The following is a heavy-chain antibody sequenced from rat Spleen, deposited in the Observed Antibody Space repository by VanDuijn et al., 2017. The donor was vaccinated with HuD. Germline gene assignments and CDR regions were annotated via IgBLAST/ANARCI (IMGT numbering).Heavy chain of an antibody. J-gene: IGHJ2*01. V-gene: IGHV5-22*01. CDR2: ISYEGSGT. D-gene: IGHD1-11*01. CDR3: TRLEGGGLDY. CDR1: GFTFSDYY. Sequence: EVQLVESGGGLVQPGRSMKLSCAASGFTFSDYYMAWVRQAPKKGLEGVASISYEGSGTYYGDSVKGRFTISRDNAKSTLYLQMNSLRSEDTATYYCTRLEGGGLDYWGQGVMVTVSS.